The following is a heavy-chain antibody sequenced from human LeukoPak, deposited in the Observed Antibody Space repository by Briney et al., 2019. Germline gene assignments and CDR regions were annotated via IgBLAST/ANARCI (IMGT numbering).Heavy chain of an antibody. CDR1: GGSFSGYY. Sequence: SETLSLTCAVYGGSFSGYYWSWIRQPPGKGLEWIGEINHSGSTNYNPSLKSRVTISVDTSKNQFSLKLSSVTAADTAVYYCARGDFVVVPAAIPTYYYYGMDVWGQGTTVTVSS. CDR3: ARGDFVVVPAAIPTYYYYGMDV. V-gene: IGHV4-34*01. J-gene: IGHJ6*02. CDR2: INHSGST. D-gene: IGHD2-2*01.